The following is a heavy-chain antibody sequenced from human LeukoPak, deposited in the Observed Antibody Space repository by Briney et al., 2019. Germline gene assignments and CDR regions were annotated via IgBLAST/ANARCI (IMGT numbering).Heavy chain of an antibody. D-gene: IGHD6-19*01. CDR3: ARGRYSSGWYSFTAFFAFDI. CDR2: MNPNSGNT. CDR1: GYTFTSYD. Sequence: GASVKVSCKASGYTFTSYDINWVRRATGQGHEWMGWMNPNSGNTGYAQKFQGRVTMTRNTSISTAYMELSSLRSEDTAVYYCARGRYSSGWYSFTAFFAFDIWGQGTMVTVSS. V-gene: IGHV1-8*01. J-gene: IGHJ3*02.